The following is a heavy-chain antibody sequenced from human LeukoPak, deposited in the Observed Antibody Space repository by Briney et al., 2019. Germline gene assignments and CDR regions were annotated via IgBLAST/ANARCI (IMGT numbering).Heavy chain of an antibody. CDR2: IYYSGST. J-gene: IGHJ6*02. V-gene: IGHV4-59*01. Sequence: SETLSLTCTVSGGSISSYYWSWIRQPPGKGLEWIGYIYYSGSTNYNPSLKSRVTISVDTSKNQFSLKLSSVTAADTAVYYCARGDTAMVGYYYYGMDVWGQGTTVTVFS. D-gene: IGHD5-18*01. CDR1: GGSISSYY. CDR3: ARGDTAMVGYYYYGMDV.